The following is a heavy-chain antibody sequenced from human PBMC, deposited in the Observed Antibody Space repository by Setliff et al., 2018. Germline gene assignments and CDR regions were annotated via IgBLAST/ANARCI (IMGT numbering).Heavy chain of an antibody. V-gene: IGHV3-30-3*01. Sequence: GGSLRLSCAASGFTFSSYAMHWVRQAPGKGLEWVAVISYDGSNKYYADSVKGRFTISRDNSKSTLYLQMNSLRAEDTAVYYCARGLGPLFWGQGTLVTVSS. D-gene: IGHD2-21*01. CDR3: ARGLGPLF. J-gene: IGHJ4*02. CDR2: ISYDGSNK. CDR1: GFTFSSYA.